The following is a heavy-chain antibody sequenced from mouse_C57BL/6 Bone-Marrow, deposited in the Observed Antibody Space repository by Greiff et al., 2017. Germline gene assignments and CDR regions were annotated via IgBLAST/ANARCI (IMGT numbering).Heavy chain of an antibody. D-gene: IGHD3-2*02. CDR3: TPSAAQATLAY. CDR2: IRNKANNHAT. CDR1: GFTFSDAW. J-gene: IGHJ3*01. V-gene: IGHV6-6*01. Sequence: EVQLVESGGGLVQPGGSMKLSCAASGFTFSDAWMDWVRQSPEKGLEWVAEIRNKANNHATYYADSVKGRFTISRDDSKSSVYLQMNSLRAEDTGIYYCTPSAAQATLAYWGQGTLVTVSA.